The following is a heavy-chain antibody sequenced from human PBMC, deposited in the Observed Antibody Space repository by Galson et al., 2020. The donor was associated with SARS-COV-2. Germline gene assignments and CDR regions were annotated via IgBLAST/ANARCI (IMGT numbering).Heavy chain of an antibody. CDR3: ARVEPFWSGXXXXMDV. V-gene: IGHV1-2*02. CDR1: GYTFTGYY. Sequence: ASVKVSCKASGYTFTGYYMHWVRQAPGQGLEWMGWINPNSGGTNYAQKFQGRVTMTRDTSISTAYMELSRLRSDDTAVYYCARVEPFWSGXXXXMDVWGKGTTVTVSS. D-gene: IGHD3-3*01. J-gene: IGHJ6*03. CDR2: INPNSGGT.